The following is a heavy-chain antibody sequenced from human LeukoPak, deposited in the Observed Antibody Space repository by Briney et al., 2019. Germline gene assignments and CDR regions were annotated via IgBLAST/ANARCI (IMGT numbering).Heavy chain of an antibody. V-gene: IGHV4-4*02. Sequence: SGTLSLTCAVSGVSINSGNWWSWVPQPPGKGLEWIGEIYHSGSTNYNPSLKSRATISVDTSKNQFSLRLSSVTAADTAVYYCARGPLADFWGQGTLVTVSS. J-gene: IGHJ4*02. CDR2: IYHSGST. CDR1: GVSINSGNW. CDR3: ARGPLADF.